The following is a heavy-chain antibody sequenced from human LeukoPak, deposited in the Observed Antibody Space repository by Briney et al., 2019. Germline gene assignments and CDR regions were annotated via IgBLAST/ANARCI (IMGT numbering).Heavy chain of an antibody. D-gene: IGHD1-1*01. CDR2: IYHSGST. CDR3: ASTRYDNAFDI. J-gene: IGHJ3*02. Sequence: PSETLSLTCAVSGGSISSGGYSWSRIRQPPGKGLEWIGNIYHSGSTYYNPSLKSRVTISVDRSKNQFSLKLSSVTAADTAVYYCASTRYDNAFDIWGQGTMVTVSS. V-gene: IGHV4-30-2*01. CDR1: GGSISSGGYS.